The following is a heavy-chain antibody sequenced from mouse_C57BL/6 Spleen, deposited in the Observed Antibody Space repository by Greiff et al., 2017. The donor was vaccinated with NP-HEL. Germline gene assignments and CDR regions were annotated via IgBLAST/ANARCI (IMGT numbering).Heavy chain of an antibody. CDR3: TRLGFAY. CDR2: IDPETGGT. V-gene: IGHV1-15*01. CDR1: GYTFTDYE. J-gene: IGHJ3*01. Sequence: VKLVESGAELVRPGASVTLSCKASGYTFTDYEMHWVKQTPVHGLEWIGAIDPETGGTAYNQKFKGKAILTADKSSSTAYMELRSLTSEDSAVYYCTRLGFAYWGQGTLVTVSA.